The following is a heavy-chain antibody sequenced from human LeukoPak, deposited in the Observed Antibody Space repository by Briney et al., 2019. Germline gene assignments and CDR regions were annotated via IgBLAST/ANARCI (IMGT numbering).Heavy chain of an antibody. D-gene: IGHD6-13*01. CDR1: GFTFSDYY. J-gene: IGHJ4*02. CDR2: ISSSGSTI. V-gene: IGHV3-11*04. Sequence: GGSLRLSCAASGFTFSDYYMSWIRQAPGKGLEWVSYISSSGSTIYYADSVKGRFTISRDNAKNSLYLQSLYLQMNSLRAEDTAVYYCARAHYSSFDYRGQGTLVTVSS. CDR3: ARAHYSSFDY.